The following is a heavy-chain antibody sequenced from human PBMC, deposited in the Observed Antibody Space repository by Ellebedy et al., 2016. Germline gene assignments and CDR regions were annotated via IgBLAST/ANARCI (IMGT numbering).Heavy chain of an antibody. V-gene: IGHV3-23*01. CDR2: ITTGGDKT. CDR3: AKVGATTRGY. CDR1: GFTFSSSG. D-gene: IGHD1-26*01. Sequence: AGSLRLSCAASGFTFSSSGVSWVRQPPGKGLEWVSAITTGGDKTYYADSVKSRFTISRDNSKNTVYLQVNRMRVEDTAVYYCAKVGATTRGYWGQGTLVTVSS. J-gene: IGHJ4*02.